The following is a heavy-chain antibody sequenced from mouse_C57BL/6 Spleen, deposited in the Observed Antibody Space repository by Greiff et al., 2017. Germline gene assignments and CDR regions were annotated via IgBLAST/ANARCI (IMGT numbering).Heavy chain of an antibody. CDR3: ARSYDYAFDY. Sequence: QVQLLQSGAELVKPGASVKFSCKASGYAFSSYWMHWVKQRPGKGLEWIGQIYPGDGDINYNGKFKGKATLTADKSSSTAYMQLSSLTSEDSAVYFCARSYDYAFDYWGQGTTLTVAT. CDR1: GYAFSSYW. D-gene: IGHD2-4*01. J-gene: IGHJ2*01. CDR2: IYPGDGDI. V-gene: IGHV1-80*01.